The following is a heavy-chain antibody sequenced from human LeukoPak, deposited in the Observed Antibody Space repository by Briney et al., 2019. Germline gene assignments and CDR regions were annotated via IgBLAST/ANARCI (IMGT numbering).Heavy chain of an antibody. CDR3: ARVSWFPGSSYYYMDV. CDR1: GGSISSYY. CDR2: IYYSGST. D-gene: IGHD3-9*01. Sequence: KASETLSLTCTVSGGSISSYYWSWIRQPPGKGLEWIGYIYYSGSTNYNPSLKSRVTISVDTSKTQFSLRLSSVTAADTAVYYCARVSWFPGSSYYYMDVWGKGTTVTVSS. V-gene: IGHV4-59*01. J-gene: IGHJ6*03.